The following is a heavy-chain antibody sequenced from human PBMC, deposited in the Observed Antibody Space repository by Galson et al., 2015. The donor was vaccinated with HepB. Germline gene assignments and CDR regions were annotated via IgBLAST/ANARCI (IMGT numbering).Heavy chain of an antibody. J-gene: IGHJ5*02. CDR3: ARDWGKAVVGTWWFDP. CDR2: ISYSSTYI. CDR1: GFTFSSYK. V-gene: IGHV3-21*06. D-gene: IGHD6-19*01. Sequence: SLRLSCAASGFTFSSYKINWAPQAPGKGLEWVSSISYSSTYIHYSDSVKGRFTISRDNAKSSLYLQMNSLRAEDTAVYYCARDWGKAVVGTWWFDPWGQGTLVTVSS.